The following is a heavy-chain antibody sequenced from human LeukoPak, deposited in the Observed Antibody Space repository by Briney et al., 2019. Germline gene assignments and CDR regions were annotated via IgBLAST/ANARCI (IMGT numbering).Heavy chain of an antibody. CDR1: GGSFTIYS. Sequence: ETLSLTCAVYGGSFTIYSWTWIRQPPGKSLEWVGEISPSGNTQYNPSLRSRVTISLDASKSQFYLKLNSVTAADTAVYYCARRVRSADYRLDYWGQGTLVTVSS. V-gene: IGHV4-34*01. D-gene: IGHD4-11*01. J-gene: IGHJ4*02. CDR2: ISPSGNT. CDR3: ARRVRSADYRLDY.